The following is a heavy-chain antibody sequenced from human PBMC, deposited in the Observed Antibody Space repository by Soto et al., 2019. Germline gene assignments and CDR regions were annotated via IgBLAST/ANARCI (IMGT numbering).Heavy chain of an antibody. J-gene: IGHJ4*02. V-gene: IGHV3-30-3*01. CDR2: ISYDGTYK. CDR1: AFTFRSYA. Sequence: GGSLRLSCAASAFTFRSYAMHWVRQAPGKGLEWVAVISYDGTYKYYADSVKGRFTISRDNSKNTLYLQMSSLRPEDTAVYYCARDAIYDGSGYYGSYFDYWGQGSLVTVSS. D-gene: IGHD3-22*01. CDR3: ARDAIYDGSGYYGSYFDY.